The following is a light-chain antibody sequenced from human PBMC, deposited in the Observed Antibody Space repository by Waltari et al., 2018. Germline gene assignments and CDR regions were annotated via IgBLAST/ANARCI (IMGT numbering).Light chain of an antibody. Sequence: DIQITQSPSSLSSSVGDRSTLTCQASQDISNYLNWYQQKPGKAPKLLIYDASNLETGVPSKFSGSGSGTDFTFTISSLQPEDIATYYCQQYDNHPFTFGPGTKVDIK. J-gene: IGKJ3*01. CDR2: DAS. V-gene: IGKV1-33*01. CDR1: QDISNY. CDR3: QQYDNHPFT.